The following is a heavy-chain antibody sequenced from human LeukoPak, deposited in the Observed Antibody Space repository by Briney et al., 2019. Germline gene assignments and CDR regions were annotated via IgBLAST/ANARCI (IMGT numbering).Heavy chain of an antibody. D-gene: IGHD3-3*01. CDR3: ARAPSIGPYYDFWSGSHDAFDI. Sequence: GGSLRLSCAASGFTFSSYWMSWVRQAPGKGLEWLANIKQDGSENYYVDSVKGRFTISRDNAKNSLYLQMNSLRAEDTAVYYCARAPSIGPYYDFWSGSHDAFDIWGQGTMVTVSS. V-gene: IGHV3-7*01. CDR1: GFTFSSYW. J-gene: IGHJ3*02. CDR2: IKQDGSEN.